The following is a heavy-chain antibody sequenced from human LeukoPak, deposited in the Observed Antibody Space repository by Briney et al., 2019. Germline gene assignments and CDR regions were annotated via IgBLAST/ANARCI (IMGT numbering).Heavy chain of an antibody. J-gene: IGHJ4*02. Sequence: GGSLRLSCAASGFTFSSYSMNWVRQAPGKGLEWVSYISSSSSTIYYADSVKGRFTISRDNAKKSLYLQMNSLRAEDTAVYYCARGLESSGYYYGYWGQGTLVTVSS. CDR1: GFTFSSYS. CDR2: ISSSSSTI. V-gene: IGHV3-48*04. CDR3: ARGLESSGYYYGY. D-gene: IGHD3-22*01.